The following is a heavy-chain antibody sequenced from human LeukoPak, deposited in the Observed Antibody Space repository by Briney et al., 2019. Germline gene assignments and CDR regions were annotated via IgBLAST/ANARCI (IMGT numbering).Heavy chain of an antibody. V-gene: IGHV1-2*04. CDR2: INPNSGGT. CDR1: GYTFTGYY. J-gene: IGHJ6*02. CDR3: ARDQPPLLWFGEDPPSVGYGMDV. Sequence: GASVKVSCKASGYTFTGYYMHWVRQAPGQGREWMGWINPNSGGTNYAKKFQGWVTMTRDTSISTAYMELSRLRSAATAVYYCARDQPPLLWFGEDPPSVGYGMDVWGQGTTVTVSS. D-gene: IGHD3-10*01.